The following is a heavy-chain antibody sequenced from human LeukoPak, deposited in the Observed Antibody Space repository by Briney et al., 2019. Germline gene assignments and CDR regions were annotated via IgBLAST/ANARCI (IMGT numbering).Heavy chain of an antibody. CDR2: INTNTGSP. CDR3: ARLAGSEYFDWLSPIDC. J-gene: IGHJ4*02. V-gene: IGHV7-4-1*04. D-gene: IGHD3-9*01. Sequence: GASVKVSCKASGYIFTNYAMNWVRQAPGQGLEWMGWINTNTGSPTYAQGFTGRFVFPLDTSVNMVYLHISSLKAEDTAVFYCARLAGSEYFDWLSPIDCWGQGTQVTVSS. CDR1: GYIFTNYA.